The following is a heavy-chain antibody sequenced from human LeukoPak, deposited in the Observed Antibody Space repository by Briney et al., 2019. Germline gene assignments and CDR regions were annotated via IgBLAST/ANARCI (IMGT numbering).Heavy chain of an antibody. CDR1: GYTFTGYY. Sequence: ASVKVSCKASGYTFTGYYLHWVRQAPGQRFEWMGWINPNSGGAYYVQKFQGRLTMARDTSISTAYMELSRLTSADTAMYYCARAWGYSSSLEDYWGQGALVTVSS. V-gene: IGHV1-2*02. J-gene: IGHJ4*02. CDR2: INPNSGGA. CDR3: ARAWGYSSSLEDY. D-gene: IGHD2-2*01.